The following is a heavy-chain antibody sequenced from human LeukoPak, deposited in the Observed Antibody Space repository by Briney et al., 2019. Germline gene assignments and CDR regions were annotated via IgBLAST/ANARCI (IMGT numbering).Heavy chain of an antibody. Sequence: SEALSLTCTVSGGSISSGSYYWSWIRQPAGKGLEWIGRIYTSGSTNYNPSLKSRVTISVDTSKNQFSLKLSSVTAADTAVYYCPRAEVTMIVDYWGQGTLVTVSS. J-gene: IGHJ4*02. V-gene: IGHV4-61*02. CDR1: GGSISSGSYY. D-gene: IGHD3-22*01. CDR3: PRAEVTMIVDY. CDR2: IYTSGST.